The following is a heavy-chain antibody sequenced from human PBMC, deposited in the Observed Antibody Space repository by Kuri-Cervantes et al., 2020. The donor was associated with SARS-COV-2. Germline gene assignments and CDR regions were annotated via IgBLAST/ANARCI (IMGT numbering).Heavy chain of an antibody. CDR3: ARDQGLYSSSSHPEGYYYGMDV. J-gene: IGHJ6*02. D-gene: IGHD6-6*01. V-gene: IGHV3-30-3*01. CDR1: GFTFSSYA. Sequence: GGSLRLSCAASGFTFSSYAMHWVRQAPGKGLEWVAVISYDGSNKYYADSVKGRFTISRDNSKNTLYLQMSSLRAEDTAVYYCARDQGLYSSSSHPEGYYYGMDVWGQGTTVTVSS. CDR2: ISYDGSNK.